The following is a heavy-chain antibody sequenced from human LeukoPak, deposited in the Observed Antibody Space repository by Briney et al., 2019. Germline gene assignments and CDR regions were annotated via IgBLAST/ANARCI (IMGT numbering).Heavy chain of an antibody. Sequence: SETLSLTCTVSGDSISPYYWSWIRQSAEKGLQWFGRVSAGGTTDYNPSLKSRVTMSVDTSKTQFSLKMTSVTAADTAVYYCAREISQWLRTHFDYWGQGTLVTVSS. V-gene: IGHV4-4*07. CDR1: GDSISPYY. CDR2: VSAGGTT. CDR3: AREISQWLRTHFDY. D-gene: IGHD6-19*01. J-gene: IGHJ4*02.